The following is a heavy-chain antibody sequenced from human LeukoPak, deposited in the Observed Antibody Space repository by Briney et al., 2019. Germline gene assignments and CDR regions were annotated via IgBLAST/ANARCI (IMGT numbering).Heavy chain of an antibody. J-gene: IGHJ4*02. D-gene: IGHD4-17*01. Sequence: ASVKVSCKASGYTFTSYGVSWVRQAPGQGLEWMGWISAYNGNTNYAQKLQGRVTMTTDTSTSTAYMELRSLRSDDTAVYYCARRPYGDYEEDYWGQGTLVTVSS. CDR3: ARRPYGDYEEDY. CDR2: ISAYNGNT. CDR1: GYTFTSYG. V-gene: IGHV1-18*01.